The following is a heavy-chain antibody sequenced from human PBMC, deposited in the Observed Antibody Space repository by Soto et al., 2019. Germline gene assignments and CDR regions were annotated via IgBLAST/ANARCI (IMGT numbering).Heavy chain of an antibody. CDR3: ASLNGVGWFDP. CDR2: IYYSGST. CDR1: GGSISSYY. Sequence: SETLSLTCTVSGGSISSYYWSWIRQPPGKGLEWIGYIYYSGSTNYNPSLKSRVTISVDTSKNQFSLKLSSVTAADTAVYYCASLNGVGWFDPWAQGTLVTVSS. J-gene: IGHJ5*02. V-gene: IGHV4-59*08. D-gene: IGHD2-8*01.